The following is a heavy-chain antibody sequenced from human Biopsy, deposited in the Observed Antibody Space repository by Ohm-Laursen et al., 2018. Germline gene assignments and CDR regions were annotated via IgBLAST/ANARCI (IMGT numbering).Heavy chain of an antibody. D-gene: IGHD3-9*01. CDR3: ATKLTGYFHH. V-gene: IGHV1-69*06. Sequence: SVKVSCKAPGGTFSNYGVNWVRQAPGQGLEWLGGNIPILGTGNYAQKFQDRATVAADTSTSTATMELRSLRSDDTAVYYCATKLTGYFHHWGQGTLVIVSS. CDR2: NIPILGTG. CDR1: GGTFSNYG. J-gene: IGHJ1*01.